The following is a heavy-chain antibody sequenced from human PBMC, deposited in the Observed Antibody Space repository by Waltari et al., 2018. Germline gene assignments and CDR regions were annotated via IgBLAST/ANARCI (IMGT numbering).Heavy chain of an antibody. J-gene: IGHJ4*02. CDR1: GFTFSSYA. D-gene: IGHD5-12*01. Sequence: QVQLVESGGGVVQPGRSLRLSCAASGFTFSSYAMHWVRQAPGKGLGWVAGISYDGSNKYYADAVKGRFTISRDNSKNTLYLQMNSLRAEDTAVYYCARDNRDGYNYYFDYWGQGTLVTVSS. V-gene: IGHV3-30*01. CDR3: ARDNRDGYNYYFDY. CDR2: ISYDGSNK.